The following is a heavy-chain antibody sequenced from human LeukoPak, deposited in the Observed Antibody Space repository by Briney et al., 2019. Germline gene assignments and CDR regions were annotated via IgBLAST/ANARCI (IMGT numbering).Heavy chain of an antibody. V-gene: IGHV4-38-2*02. CDR3: ARAPDVAVADPFDY. CDR2: IYHSGST. Sequence: SETLSLTCTVSGYSISSGYYWGWIRQPPGKELEWIGSIYHSGSTYYNPSLKSRVTISVDTSKSQFSLKLSSVTAADTAVYYCARAPDVAVADPFDYWGQGTLVTVSS. D-gene: IGHD6-19*01. J-gene: IGHJ4*02. CDR1: GYSISSGYY.